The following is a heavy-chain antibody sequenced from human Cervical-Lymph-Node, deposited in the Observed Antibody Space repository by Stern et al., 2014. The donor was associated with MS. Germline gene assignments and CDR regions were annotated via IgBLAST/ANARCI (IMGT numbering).Heavy chain of an antibody. D-gene: IGHD6-19*01. Sequence: VQLVESGAEVKKPGASVKVACKASGYTFTGYYMHWVRQAPGQGLEWMGWINPNSGGTNSAQKFQGWFTMTRDTSISTAYMELSRLRSDDTAVYYCARGGRSSGWSPPDAFDIWGQGTMVTVSS. CDR2: INPNSGGT. CDR3: ARGGRSSGWSPPDAFDI. J-gene: IGHJ3*02. V-gene: IGHV1-2*04. CDR1: GYTFTGYY.